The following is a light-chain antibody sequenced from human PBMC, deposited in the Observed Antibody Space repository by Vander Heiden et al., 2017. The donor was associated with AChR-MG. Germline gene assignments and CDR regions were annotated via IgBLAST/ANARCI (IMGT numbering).Light chain of an antibody. CDR3: AAWDDSLSCL. CDR2: RNN. V-gene: IGLV1-47*01. Sequence: QSVLTQPPSASGTPGQRVTISCSGSSPNIGSNYVYWYQHLPGTAPKLLIYRNNQRPSGVPDRFSGSRSGTSASLGISGLRSEDEADYYCAAWDDSLSCLFGGGTKLTVL. J-gene: IGLJ2*01. CDR1: SPNIGSNY.